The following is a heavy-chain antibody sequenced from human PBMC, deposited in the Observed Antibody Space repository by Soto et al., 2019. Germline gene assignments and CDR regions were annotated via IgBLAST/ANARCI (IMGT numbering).Heavy chain of an antibody. CDR3: LSGPHSSASC. CDR2: ITTDGSST. CDR1: GFTFSGYW. Sequence: EVQLVESGGGLVQPGGSLRLSCAASGFTFSGYWMHWVRQAPGRGLEWLSRITTDGSSTIYADSVKGRFTVSRDNAKNTHYLQMNSLRAEDTAVYYCLSGPHSSASCWGQGTLVTVSS. D-gene: IGHD2-2*01. J-gene: IGHJ4*02. V-gene: IGHV3-74*01.